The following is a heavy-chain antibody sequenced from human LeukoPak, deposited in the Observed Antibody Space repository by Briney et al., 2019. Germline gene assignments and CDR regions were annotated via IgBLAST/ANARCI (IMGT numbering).Heavy chain of an antibody. CDR2: IWYDGSNK. V-gene: IGHV3-33*01. CDR1: GFTFSSYG. D-gene: IGHD5-18*01. J-gene: IGHJ4*02. CDR3: ARVASYGYFDY. Sequence: GGSLRLSCAASGFTFSSYGMHWVRQAPGKGLEWVAVIWYDGSNKYYAGSVKGRFTISRDNSKNTLYLQMNSLRAEDTAVYYCARVASYGYFDYWGQGTLVTVSS.